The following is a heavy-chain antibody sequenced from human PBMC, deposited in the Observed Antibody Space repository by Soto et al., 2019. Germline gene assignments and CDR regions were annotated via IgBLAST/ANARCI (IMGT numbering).Heavy chain of an antibody. CDR2: IWYDGSNK. V-gene: IGHV3-33*01. Sequence: QVQLVESGGGVVQPGRSLRLSCAASGFTLSNYSMHWVRQAPGKGLEWVAVIWYDGSNKYYADSVKGRFTISRDNSKNTLYLQMNSLRAEDTAVYYCARDRESLFDYWGQGTLVTVSS. CDR1: GFTLSNYS. J-gene: IGHJ4*02. CDR3: ARDRESLFDY.